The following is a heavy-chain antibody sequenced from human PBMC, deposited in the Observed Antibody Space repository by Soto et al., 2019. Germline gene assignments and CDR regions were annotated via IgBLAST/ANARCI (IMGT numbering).Heavy chain of an antibody. CDR3: ARGGPVVSVTAFDY. V-gene: IGHV1-69*02. CDR1: GGTFSSYT. D-gene: IGHD2-21*02. Sequence: SVKVSCKASGGTFSSYTISWVRQAPGQGLEWMGRIIPILGIANYAQKFQGRVTITADKSTSTAYMELRSLRSDDTAVYYCARGGPVVSVTAFDYWGQGTLVTVSS. J-gene: IGHJ4*02. CDR2: IIPILGIA.